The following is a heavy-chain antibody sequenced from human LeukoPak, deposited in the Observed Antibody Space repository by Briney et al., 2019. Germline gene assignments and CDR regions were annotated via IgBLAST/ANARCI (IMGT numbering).Heavy chain of an antibody. D-gene: IGHD6-19*01. CDR1: GYTFTGYY. Sequence: ASVKVSCKASGYTFTGYYMHWVRQAPGQGLEWMGGIIPIFGTANYAQKFQGGVTITADESTSTAYMELSSLRSEDTAVYYCARVAVADYYYYYYMDVWGKGTTVTVSS. J-gene: IGHJ6*03. V-gene: IGHV1-69*13. CDR2: IIPIFGTA. CDR3: ARVAVADYYYYYYMDV.